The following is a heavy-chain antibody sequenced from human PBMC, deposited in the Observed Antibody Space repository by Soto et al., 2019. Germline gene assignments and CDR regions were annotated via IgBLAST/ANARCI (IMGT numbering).Heavy chain of an antibody. J-gene: IGHJ3*02. V-gene: IGHV3-48*03. CDR1: GFTFSSYE. Sequence: EVQLVESGGGLVQPGGSLRLSCAASGFTFSSYEMNWVRQAPGKGLVWVSYISSSGSTIYYADSVKGRFTISRDNAKNSLYLQMNSLRAEDTAVYYCARVGYCSGGSCYSEVGAFDIWGQGTMVTVSS. D-gene: IGHD2-15*01. CDR3: ARVGYCSGGSCYSEVGAFDI. CDR2: ISSSGSTI.